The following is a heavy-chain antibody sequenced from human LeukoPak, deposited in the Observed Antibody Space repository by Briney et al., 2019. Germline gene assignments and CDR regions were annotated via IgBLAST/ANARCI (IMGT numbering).Heavy chain of an antibody. D-gene: IGHD3-9*01. J-gene: IGHJ4*02. CDR2: ISGSGGST. CDR3: AKDERYFDWLQLPYFDY. Sequence: GGSLRLSCAASGFTFSSYAMSWVRQAPGKGLEWVSAISGSGGSTYYADSVKGRFTISRDNSKNTLHLQMNSLRAEDTAVYYCAKDERYFDWLQLPYFDYWGQGTLVTVSS. V-gene: IGHV3-23*01. CDR1: GFTFSSYA.